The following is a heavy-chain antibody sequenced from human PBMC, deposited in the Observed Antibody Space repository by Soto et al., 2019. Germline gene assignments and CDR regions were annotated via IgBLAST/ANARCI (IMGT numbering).Heavy chain of an antibody. Sequence: QVQLQESGPGLVKPSETLSLTCTVSGGSISSYYWSWIRQPPGKGLEWIGFIFYSGSTSCSPSLKSRVTISIDTSENQFSLTLSSVTAADPAVYYCASMIGDPVLSFDSWGQGTLVAVSS. CDR3: ASMIGDPVLSFDS. V-gene: IGHV4-59*01. CDR2: IFYSGST. J-gene: IGHJ4*02. CDR1: GGSISSYY. D-gene: IGHD3-10*02.